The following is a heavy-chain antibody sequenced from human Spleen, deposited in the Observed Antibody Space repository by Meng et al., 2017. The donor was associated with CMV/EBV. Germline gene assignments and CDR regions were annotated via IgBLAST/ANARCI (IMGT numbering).Heavy chain of an antibody. CDR1: EYPISSGYY. V-gene: IGHV4-38-2*02. D-gene: IGHD1-26*01. Sequence: ESLKISCSVSEYPISSGYYWGWIRQPPGKGLEWIGSIYHRGSTYYNPSLKSRVTISVDTSKNQFSLKLNSVTAADTAVYFCSRGNPAYSGTLFDFWGQGTLVTVSS. J-gene: IGHJ4*02. CDR3: SRGNPAYSGTLFDF. CDR2: IYHRGST.